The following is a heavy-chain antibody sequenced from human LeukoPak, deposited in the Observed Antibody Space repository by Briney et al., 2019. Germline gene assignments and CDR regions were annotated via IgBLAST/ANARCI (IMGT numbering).Heavy chain of an antibody. Sequence: GSLRLSCAASGFTFSSYSMNWVRQAPGKGLEWVSYISSSSSTIYYADSVKGRFTISRDNAKNSLYLQMNSLRREDTALYYCVKELTAATIPTFFDYWGQGTLVTVST. CDR2: ISSSSSTI. D-gene: IGHD5-12*01. V-gene: IGHV3-48*01. J-gene: IGHJ4*02. CDR3: VKELTAATIPTFFDY. CDR1: GFTFSSYS.